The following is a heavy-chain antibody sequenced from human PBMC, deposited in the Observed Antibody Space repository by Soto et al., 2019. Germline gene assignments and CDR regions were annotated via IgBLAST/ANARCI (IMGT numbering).Heavy chain of an antibody. CDR3: ARRGGFGELLSP. CDR2: IDPSDFYT. CDR1: GYKFSTYW. J-gene: IGHJ5*02. V-gene: IGHV5-10-1*01. Sequence: EVQLVQSGAEVKKPGESLRISCKGSGYKFSTYWITWVRQMPGKGLEWMGKIDPSDFYTKYSPSFEGHVTISVNKSIRTAYLQWSSLKASDSAMYYCARRGGFGELLSPWGQGTLVTVSS. D-gene: IGHD3-10*01.